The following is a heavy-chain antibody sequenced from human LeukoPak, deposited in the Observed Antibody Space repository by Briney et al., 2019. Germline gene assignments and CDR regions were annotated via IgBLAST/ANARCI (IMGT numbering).Heavy chain of an antibody. CDR3: ARHNYDSSGAFDI. CDR1: GGSISGYY. J-gene: IGHJ3*02. D-gene: IGHD3-22*01. CDR2: IFYTGIT. Sequence: SETLSLTRTVSGGSISGYYWSWIRQPPGKGLEWIGYIFYTGITDYSPSLKSRVVISVDTSKNQFSLKLSSVTAADTAVYYCARHNYDSSGAFDIWGQETMVTVSS. V-gene: IGHV4-59*08.